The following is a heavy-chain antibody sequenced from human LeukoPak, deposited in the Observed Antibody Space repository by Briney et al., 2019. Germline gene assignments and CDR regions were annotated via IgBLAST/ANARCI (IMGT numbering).Heavy chain of an antibody. J-gene: IGHJ6*02. Sequence: SETLSLTCTVSGGSISSYYWSWIRQPPGKGLEWIGYIYYSGSTNYNPSLKSRVTISVDTSKNQFSLKLSSVTAADTAVYYCARHPYRGGMDVWGQGTTVTVSS. V-gene: IGHV4-59*08. CDR1: GGSISSYY. CDR2: IYYSGST. CDR3: ARHPYRGGMDV. D-gene: IGHD1-26*01.